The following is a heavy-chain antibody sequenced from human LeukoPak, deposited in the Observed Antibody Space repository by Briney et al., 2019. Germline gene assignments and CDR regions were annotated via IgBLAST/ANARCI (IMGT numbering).Heavy chain of an antibody. V-gene: IGHV3-21*01. CDR3: ARNRDLGYSYGSAFDY. Sequence: GGSLRLSCAASGFTLSSYSMNWVRQAPGKGLEWVSSISSSGTYIYYADLVKGRFTISRDNAKNSLYLQMNSLRDEDTAVYYCARNRDLGYSYGSAFDYWGQGTLVTVSS. J-gene: IGHJ4*02. CDR1: GFTLSSYS. D-gene: IGHD5-18*01. CDR2: ISSSGTYI.